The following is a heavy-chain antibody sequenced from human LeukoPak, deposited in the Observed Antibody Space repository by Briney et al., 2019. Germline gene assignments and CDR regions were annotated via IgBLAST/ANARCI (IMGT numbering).Heavy chain of an antibody. CDR3: AGLRITAALFDY. D-gene: IGHD6-13*01. J-gene: IGHJ4*02. CDR1: GGSFSGYY. V-gene: IGHV4-34*01. CDR2: INHSGST. Sequence: SETLSLTCAVYGGSFSGYYWSWIRQPPGKGLEWIGEINHSGSTNYNPSLKSRVTISVDTSKDQFSLKLSSVTAADTAVYYCAGLRITAALFDYWGQGTQVAVSS.